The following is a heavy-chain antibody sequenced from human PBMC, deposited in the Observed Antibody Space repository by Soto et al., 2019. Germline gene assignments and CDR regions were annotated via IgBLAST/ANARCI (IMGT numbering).Heavy chain of an antibody. Sequence: PSETLSLTCTVSGGSISSGGYYWSWIRQHPGKGLEWIGYIYYSGSTYYNPSLKSRVTISVDTSKNQFSLNSLRTEDTAMYYCTSHSPEDMIRNWGQGTLVTVSS. CDR1: GGSISSGGYY. V-gene: IGHV4-31*05. J-gene: IGHJ4*02. CDR3: TSHSPEDMIRN. D-gene: IGHD2-15*01. CDR2: IYYSGST.